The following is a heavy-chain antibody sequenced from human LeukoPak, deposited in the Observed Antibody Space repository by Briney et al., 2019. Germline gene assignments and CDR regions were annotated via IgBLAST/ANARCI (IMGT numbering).Heavy chain of an antibody. Sequence: PGGSLRLSCAASGFTFSAYAMHWVRQAPGKGLEWVAVISYDGSNKYYGDSLKGRFTINRDNSKNTLYLQMNSLRAEDTAVYYCASGGFYDFWSGYYTPFDFWGQGTLVTVSS. D-gene: IGHD3-3*01. CDR2: ISYDGSNK. CDR3: ASGGFYDFWSGYYTPFDF. CDR1: GFTFSAYA. J-gene: IGHJ4*02. V-gene: IGHV3-30*01.